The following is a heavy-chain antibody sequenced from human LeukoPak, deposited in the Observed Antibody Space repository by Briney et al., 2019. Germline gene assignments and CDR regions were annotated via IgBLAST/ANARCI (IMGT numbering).Heavy chain of an antibody. V-gene: IGHV4-59*01. D-gene: IGHD3-10*01. J-gene: IGHJ3*02. CDR2: IYYSGST. CDR1: GGSISSYY. Sequence: PSETLSPTCTVSGGSISSYYWSWIRQPPGKGLEWIGYIYYSGSTNYNPSLKSRVTISVDTSKNQFSLKLSSVTAADTAVYYCARDAGTMVRGVIIGAFDIWGQGTVVTVSS. CDR3: ARDAGTMVRGVIIGAFDI.